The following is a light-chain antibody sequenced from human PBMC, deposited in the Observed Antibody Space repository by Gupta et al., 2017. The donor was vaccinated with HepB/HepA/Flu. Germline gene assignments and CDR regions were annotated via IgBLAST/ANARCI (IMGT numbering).Light chain of an antibody. CDR1: QSIRAY. CDR3: QQTDSTPWT. CDR2: GAS. J-gene: IGKJ1*01. Sequence: DIQMTQSPPSLSASVGDRISITCRAGQSIRAYLNWYQQRPGKAPNLLIYGASNLQTGVPSRFSGSGSGTEFTLTISSRQPEDFATYFCQQTDSTPWTFGRGTXVDMK. V-gene: IGKV1-39*01.